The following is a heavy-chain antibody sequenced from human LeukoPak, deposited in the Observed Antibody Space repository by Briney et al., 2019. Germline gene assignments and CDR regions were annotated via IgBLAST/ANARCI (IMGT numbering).Heavy chain of an antibody. CDR1: GYTFSSYY. D-gene: IGHD6-19*01. Sequence: ASVKVSCKASGYTFSSYYMHWVRQAPGQGREWMGIISPSGDYTRYAQKLQGRVSMTLDTSTSTVYMELNSLESEDTAMYYCARDNSGWSVDYWGQGTLVTVTS. CDR2: ISPSGDYT. CDR3: ARDNSGWSVDY. J-gene: IGHJ4*02. V-gene: IGHV1-46*04.